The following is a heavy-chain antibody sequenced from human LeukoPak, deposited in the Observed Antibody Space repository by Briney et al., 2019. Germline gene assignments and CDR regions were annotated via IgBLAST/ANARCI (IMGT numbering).Heavy chain of an antibody. D-gene: IGHD2-15*01. CDR3: ATEPYCSGGSCFPFDY. CDR2: INHSGST. CDR1: GGSFSGYY. J-gene: IGHJ4*02. V-gene: IGHV4-34*01. Sequence: PSETLSLTCAVYGGSFSGYYWGWIRQPPGKGLEWIGEINHSGSTNYNPSLKSRVTISVDTSKNQFSLKLSSVTAADTAVYYCATEPYCSGGSCFPFDYWGQGTLVTVSS.